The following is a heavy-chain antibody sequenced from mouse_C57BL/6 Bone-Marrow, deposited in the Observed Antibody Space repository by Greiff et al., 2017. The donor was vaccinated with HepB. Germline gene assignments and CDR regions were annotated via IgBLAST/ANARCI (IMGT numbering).Heavy chain of an antibody. CDR2: SRNKANDYTT. V-gene: IGHV7-1*01. CDR1: GFTFSDFY. J-gene: IGHJ4*01. Sequence: EVQVVESGGGLVQPGRSLRLSCATSGFTFSDFYMEWVRQAPGKGLEWIAASRNKANDYTTEYSASVKGRFIVSRDTSQSILYLQMNALRAEDTAIYYCARDGRMDYWGQGTSVTVSS. CDR3: ARDGRMDY.